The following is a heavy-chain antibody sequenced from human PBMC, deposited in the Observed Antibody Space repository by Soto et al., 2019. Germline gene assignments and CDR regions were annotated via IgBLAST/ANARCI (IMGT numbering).Heavy chain of an antibody. J-gene: IGHJ6*02. CDR2: INGYTGNT. Sequence: QVQLVQSGAEVKKPGASVKVSCKASGYTFTSYGFSWVRQAPGQRLEWMGWINGYTGNTHYAQKFQGRVTMTTDTSTSTAYMELWTLISDDPAVFYCARSWVTGKGGMDVWGQGTTVTVSS. CDR3: ARSWVTGKGGMDV. CDR1: GYTFTSYG. V-gene: IGHV1-18*01. D-gene: IGHD3-16*01.